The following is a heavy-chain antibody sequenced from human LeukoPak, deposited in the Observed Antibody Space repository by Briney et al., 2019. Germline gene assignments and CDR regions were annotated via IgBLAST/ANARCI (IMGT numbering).Heavy chain of an antibody. CDR3: SRDPAMTSGYGMDV. Sequence: GGSLRLSCAASGFTFSSSFMSWVRQAPGKGLEWVSLIYTGGSTYYTDSVKGRFTVSRDDSQNRVYLQMNGLRAEDTAVYFCSRDPAMTSGYGMDVWGQGTTVSVSS. CDR2: IYTGGST. D-gene: IGHD4-11*01. J-gene: IGHJ6*01. CDR1: GFTFSSSF. V-gene: IGHV3-66*01.